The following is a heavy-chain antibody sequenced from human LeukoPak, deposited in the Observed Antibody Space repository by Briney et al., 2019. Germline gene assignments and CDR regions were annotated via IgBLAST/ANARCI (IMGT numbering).Heavy chain of an antibody. CDR2: ISYDGSNK. D-gene: IGHD1-26*01. CDR3: ARGRGGYSLDY. V-gene: IGHV3-30-3*01. CDR1: GFTFSSYP. Sequence: GGSLRLSCAASGFTFSSYPMEWVRQAPGKGLEWVAFISYDGSNKYYPDSVKDRFTISRDNSKNTLYLQMSSLSADDTALYHCARGRGGYSLDYWGQGTLVTVSS. J-gene: IGHJ4*02.